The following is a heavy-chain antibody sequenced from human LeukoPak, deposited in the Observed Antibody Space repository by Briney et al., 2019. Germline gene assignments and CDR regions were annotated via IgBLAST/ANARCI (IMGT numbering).Heavy chain of an antibody. V-gene: IGHV1-69*04. J-gene: IGHJ6*02. D-gene: IGHD2-15*01. Sequence: SVKVSCKASGGTFSSYAISWVRQAPGQGLEWMGRIIPILGIANYAQKFQGRVTITADKSTSTAYMELSSLRSEDTAVYYCARDRYCSVGSCYSYYYGMDVWGQGTTVTVSS. CDR1: GGTFSSYA. CDR2: IIPILGIA. CDR3: ARDRYCSVGSCYSYYYGMDV.